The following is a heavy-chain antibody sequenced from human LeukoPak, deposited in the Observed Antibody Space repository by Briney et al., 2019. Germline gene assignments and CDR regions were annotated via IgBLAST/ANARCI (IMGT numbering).Heavy chain of an antibody. V-gene: IGHV3-33*01. CDR1: ASTFTTYG. CDR3: AREAVISGWSGDMDV. D-gene: IGHD6-19*01. Sequence: PGGSLRLSCTASASTFTTYGFHWVRQAPGKGLEWVALIWADGSNRFSADSVKGRVNMARDNAKNTVYLQMDSLRVDDTAVYFCAREAVISGWSGDMDVWGQGTTVTVSS. CDR2: IWADGSNR. J-gene: IGHJ6*02.